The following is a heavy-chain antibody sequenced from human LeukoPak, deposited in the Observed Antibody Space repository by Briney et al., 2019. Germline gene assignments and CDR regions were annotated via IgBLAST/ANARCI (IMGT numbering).Heavy chain of an antibody. CDR1: GFTFSSYE. CDR3: ARGGSLGY. V-gene: IGHV3-48*03. D-gene: IGHD6-19*01. Sequence: GGSLSLSCAASGFTFSSYEMNWVRQAPGKGLEWVSKISSSGSAICYADSVKGRFTISRDNAKSTLYLQMNSLRVEDTAVYYCARGGSLGYWGQGTLVTVSS. CDR2: ISSSGSAI. J-gene: IGHJ4*02.